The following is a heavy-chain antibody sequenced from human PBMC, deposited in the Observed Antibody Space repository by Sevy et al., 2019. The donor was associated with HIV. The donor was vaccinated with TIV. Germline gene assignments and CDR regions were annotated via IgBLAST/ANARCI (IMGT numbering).Heavy chain of an antibody. J-gene: IGHJ4*02. CDR1: GFTFSRYG. CDR3: AKLDYDILTGNPDY. D-gene: IGHD3-9*01. Sequence: GGSLRLSCAASGFTFSRYGMHWVRQAPGKGLEWVAVISFDGSKKYYGDSVKGRSTISRDNSKNTLYLAMSSLSPEDTAVYYCAKLDYDILTGNPDYWGQGTLVTVSS. V-gene: IGHV3-30*18. CDR2: ISFDGSKK.